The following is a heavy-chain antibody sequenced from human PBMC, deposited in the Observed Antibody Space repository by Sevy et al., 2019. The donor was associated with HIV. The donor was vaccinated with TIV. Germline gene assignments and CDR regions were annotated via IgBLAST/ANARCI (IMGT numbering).Heavy chain of an antibody. CDR2: ISSSSDYF. CDR1: GFTFNTYS. CDR3: SRDLGPCFDGGVSLCEY. D-gene: IGHD3-16*01. J-gene: IGHJ4*02. Sequence: GGSLRLSCVGSGFTFNTYSMNWVRQAPGRGLEWVSSISSSSDYFYYADSVKGRFTISSDNTKNQLYLQMTSLRAEDTAMYYGSRDLGPCFDGGVSLCEYWGQGTMVTVSS. V-gene: IGHV3-21*01.